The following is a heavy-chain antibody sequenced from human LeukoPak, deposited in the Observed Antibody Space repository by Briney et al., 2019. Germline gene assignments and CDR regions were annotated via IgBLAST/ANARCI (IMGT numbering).Heavy chain of an antibody. Sequence: PGGSLRLSCAASGFTFSSYGMHWVRQAPGKGLEGVAVIWYDGSNKYYADSVKGRFTISRDNSKNTLYLQMNSLRAEDTAVYYCARDYGQWLSYFDYWGQGTLVTVSS. CDR3: ARDYGQWLSYFDY. D-gene: IGHD6-19*01. V-gene: IGHV3-33*01. J-gene: IGHJ4*02. CDR1: GFTFSSYG. CDR2: IWYDGSNK.